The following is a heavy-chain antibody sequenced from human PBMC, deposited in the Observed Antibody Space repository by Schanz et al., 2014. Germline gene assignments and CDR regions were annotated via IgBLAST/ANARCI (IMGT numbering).Heavy chain of an antibody. CDR3: AAGGGFLIDY. CDR1: GFTFSNNW. J-gene: IGHJ4*02. Sequence: VQLVESGGGVVRPGRSLRLSCAASGFTFSNNWMHWFRQGPGKGLSWVARIDGEGSDTRYADSVKGRFTISRDNSKNTLYLQMNSLRAEDTAVYYCAAGGGFLIDYWGQGTLVTVSS. CDR2: IDGEGSDT. D-gene: IGHD2-15*01. V-gene: IGHV3-74*02.